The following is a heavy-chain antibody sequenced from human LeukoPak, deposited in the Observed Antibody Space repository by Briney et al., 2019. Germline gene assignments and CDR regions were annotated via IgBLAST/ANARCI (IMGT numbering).Heavy chain of an antibody. CDR1: GGSISSSSYY. D-gene: IGHD5-24*01. Sequence: SETLSLTCTVSGGSISSSSYYWGWIRQPPGKGLEWIGSIYYSGSTYYNPSLKSRVTISVDTSKNQSSLKLSSVTAADTAVYYCARQAVVEMATISDYFDYWGQGTLVTVSS. CDR2: IYYSGST. CDR3: ARQAVVEMATISDYFDY. V-gene: IGHV4-39*01. J-gene: IGHJ4*02.